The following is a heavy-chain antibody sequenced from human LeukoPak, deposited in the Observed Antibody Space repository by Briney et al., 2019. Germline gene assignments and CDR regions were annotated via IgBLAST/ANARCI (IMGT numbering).Heavy chain of an antibody. J-gene: IGHJ5*02. CDR1: GGTFSSYA. Sequence: SVKVSCKASGGTFSSYAISWVRQAPGQGLEWMGGIIPIFGTANYAQKFQGRVTITADESTSTAYMELSSLRSEDTAVYYCARSDECPGFWFDPWGQGTLVTVSS. CDR2: IIPIFGTA. CDR3: ARSDECPGFWFDP. V-gene: IGHV1-69*13.